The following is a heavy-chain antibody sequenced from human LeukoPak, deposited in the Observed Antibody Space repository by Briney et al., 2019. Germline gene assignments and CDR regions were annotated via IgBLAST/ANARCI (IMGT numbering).Heavy chain of an antibody. Sequence: GESLKISCKGSGYSFTTYWIGWVRQMPGKGLEWMGIIYPGDSDTRYSPSFQGQVTISADRSINTAYLQWSSLKASDTAMYYCARRSTIAEYFQHWGQGTLVAVSS. J-gene: IGHJ1*01. CDR3: ARRSTIAEYFQH. CDR2: IYPGDSDT. CDR1: GYSFTTYW. V-gene: IGHV5-51*01. D-gene: IGHD1-26*01.